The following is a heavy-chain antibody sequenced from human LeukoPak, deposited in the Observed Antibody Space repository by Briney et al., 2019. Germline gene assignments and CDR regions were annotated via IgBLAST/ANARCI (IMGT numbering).Heavy chain of an antibody. J-gene: IGHJ4*02. Sequence: GGSLRLSCATSGFPFNSYSMSWGPQAPGKGLGWVSAISGSGGSTYYADSVKGRFTISRDNSKNTLYLQMNSLRAEDTAVYYCAKTSPFRIAAAGIPGRDHDYWGQGTLVTVSS. CDR3: AKTSPFRIAAAGIPGRDHDY. CDR2: ISGSGGST. V-gene: IGHV3-23*01. D-gene: IGHD6-13*01. CDR1: GFPFNSYS.